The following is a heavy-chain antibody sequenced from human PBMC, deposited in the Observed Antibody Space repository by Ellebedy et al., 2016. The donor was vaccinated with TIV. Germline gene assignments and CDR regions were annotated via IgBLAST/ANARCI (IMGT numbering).Heavy chain of an antibody. CDR2: ISWDGGST. J-gene: IGHJ4*02. V-gene: IGHV3-43*01. D-gene: IGHD4-23*01. Sequence: GESLKISCAASGFTFDDYTMHWVRQAPGKGLEWVSLISWDGGSTYYADSVKGRFTISRDNAKNSLYLQMNSLRAEDTAVYYCARNYGGDYWGQGTLVTVSS. CDR1: GFTFDDYT. CDR3: ARNYGGDY.